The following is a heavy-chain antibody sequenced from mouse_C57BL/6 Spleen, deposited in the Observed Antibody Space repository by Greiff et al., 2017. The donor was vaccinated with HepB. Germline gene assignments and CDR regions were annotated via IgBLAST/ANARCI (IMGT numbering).Heavy chain of an antibody. CDR2: INPYNGGT. J-gene: IGHJ2*01. CDR1: GYTFTDYY. D-gene: IGHD2-5*01. CDR3: ASRGSNYGP. V-gene: IGHV1-19*01. Sequence: EVQLQQSGPVLVKPGASVKMSCKASGYTFTDYYMNWVKQSHGKSLEWIGVINPYNGGTSYNQKFKGKATLTVDKSSSTAYMELNTLTSEDSAVYYCASRGSNYGPWGQGTTLTVSS.